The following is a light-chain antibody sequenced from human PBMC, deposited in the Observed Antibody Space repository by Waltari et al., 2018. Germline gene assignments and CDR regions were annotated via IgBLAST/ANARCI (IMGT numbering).Light chain of an antibody. CDR3: SSYTSSGTLVL. Sequence: QSALTQPASVSGSPGQSIPISCTGTSSDVGGYQYVSWYQQHPGKAPKLMIYDVNNRPSEISNRFSGSKSGNTASLTISGLQAEDEADYYCSSYTSSGTLVLFGGGTKLTVL. CDR2: DVN. J-gene: IGLJ2*01. CDR1: SSDVGGYQY. V-gene: IGLV2-14*03.